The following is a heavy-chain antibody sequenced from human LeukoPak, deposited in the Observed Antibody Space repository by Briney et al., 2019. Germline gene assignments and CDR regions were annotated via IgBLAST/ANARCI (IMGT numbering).Heavy chain of an antibody. CDR3: ARGGSGWYHYYYYYGTDV. Sequence: ASVKVSCKASGYTFTSYGISWVRQAPGQGLEWMGWISAYNGNTNYAQKLQGRVTMTTDTSTSTAYMELRSLRSDDTAVYYCARGGSGWYHYYYYYGTDVWGQGTTVTVSS. CDR2: ISAYNGNT. CDR1: GYTFTSYG. V-gene: IGHV1-18*01. D-gene: IGHD6-19*01. J-gene: IGHJ6*02.